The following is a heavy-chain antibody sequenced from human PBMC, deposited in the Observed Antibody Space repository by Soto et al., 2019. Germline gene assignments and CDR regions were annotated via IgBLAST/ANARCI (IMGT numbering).Heavy chain of an antibody. Sequence: EVQLLESGGGLVQPGGSLRLSCAASGFTFSSYAMSWVRQAPGKGLEWVSAISGSGGSTYYADSVKGRFTISRDNSKNTLYLQMNSVRAEDTAVYYCESLYGVYVGRAFDIWGQGTMVTVCS. V-gene: IGHV3-23*01. CDR3: ESLYGVYVGRAFDI. CDR1: GFTFSSYA. J-gene: IGHJ3*02. D-gene: IGHD4-17*01. CDR2: ISGSGGST.